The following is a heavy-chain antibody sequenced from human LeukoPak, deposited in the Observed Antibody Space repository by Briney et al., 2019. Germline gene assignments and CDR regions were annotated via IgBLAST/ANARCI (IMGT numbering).Heavy chain of an antibody. CDR3: GGERYCGGDCYSDY. V-gene: IGHV3-7*01. J-gene: IGHJ4*02. Sequence: GGSLRLSCAASGFTFSRHWMSWVRQAPGKGLEWVTNIKRDGSEKYYVDSVRGRFTISRDNAKNSVSLQMNRLRAKDTAVYYCGGERYCGGDCYSDYWGQGTLVTVSS. D-gene: IGHD2-21*02. CDR1: GFTFSRHW. CDR2: IKRDGSEK.